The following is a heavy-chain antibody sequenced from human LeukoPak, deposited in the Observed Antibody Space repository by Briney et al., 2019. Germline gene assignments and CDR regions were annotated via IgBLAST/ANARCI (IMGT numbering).Heavy chain of an antibody. CDR2: INYYGGT. D-gene: IGHD3-10*01. CDR1: GGSISSYY. CDR3: ARDRGGPGRFDP. J-gene: IGHJ5*02. Sequence: SETLSLTCTVSGGSISSYYRSWIRQPPGKGLEWIGYINYYGGTKYNASLKSRVIISLDTSKDQVSLKVTSVTAADTAVYYCARDRGGPGRFDPWGQGTLVTVSS. V-gene: IGHV4-59*01.